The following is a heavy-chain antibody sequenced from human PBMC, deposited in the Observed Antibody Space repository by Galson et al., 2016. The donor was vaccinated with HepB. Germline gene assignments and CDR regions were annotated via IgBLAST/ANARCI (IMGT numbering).Heavy chain of an antibody. V-gene: IGHV4-59*01. CDR1: GASISGYY. CDR2: IYYSGRT. CDR3: ARADSGGWYGFHYGMDV. Sequence: ETLSLTCTVSGASISGYYLSWIRQPPGKGLEWIGYIYYSGRTNYNHSLKSRVTISVDTSKNQFSLKLSSVTAADTAVYYCARADSGGWYGFHYGMDVWGQGTTVTVSS. J-gene: IGHJ6*02. D-gene: IGHD6-19*01.